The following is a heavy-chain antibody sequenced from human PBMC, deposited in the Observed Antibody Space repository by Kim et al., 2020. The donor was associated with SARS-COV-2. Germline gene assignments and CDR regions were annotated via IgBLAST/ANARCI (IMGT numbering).Heavy chain of an antibody. CDR3: ARDHRSAMGRGYGMDV. Sequence: SVKVSCKASGGTFSSYAISWVRQAPGQGLEWMGGIIPIFGTANYAQKFQGRVTITADESTSTAYMELSSLRSEDTAVYYCARDHRSAMGRGYGMDVWGQGTTVTVSS. CDR1: GGTFSSYA. J-gene: IGHJ6*02. V-gene: IGHV1-69*13. D-gene: IGHD5-18*01. CDR2: IIPIFGTA.